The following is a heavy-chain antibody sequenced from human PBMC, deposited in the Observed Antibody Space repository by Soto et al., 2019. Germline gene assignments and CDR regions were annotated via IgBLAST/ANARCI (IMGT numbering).Heavy chain of an antibody. CDR1: GYTFADFY. V-gene: IGHV1-2*02. D-gene: IGHD3-3*01. J-gene: IGHJ4*02. CDR2: MNPNTGGA. Sequence: XSVKVPCKASGYTFADFYIHWVRRAPGQGFEWMGWMNPNTGGASYAQKFLGRVAMTRDTSISTAYMELSRLSSNDTAVYFCETSNYDDFWSGAFWGQGTLVTVSS. CDR3: ETSNYDDFWSGAF.